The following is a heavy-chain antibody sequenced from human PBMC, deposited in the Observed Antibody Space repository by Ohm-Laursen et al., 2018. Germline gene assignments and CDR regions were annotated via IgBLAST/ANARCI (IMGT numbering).Heavy chain of an antibody. J-gene: IGHJ4*02. D-gene: IGHD6-19*01. CDR1: GGSISSYY. CDR2: IYYSGST. Sequence: SDTLSLTCTVSGGSISSYYWSWIRQPPGKGLEWIGYIYYSGSTNYNPSLKSRVTISVDTSRNQFSLKLSSVTAADTAVYYCARGRQQWPDYWGQGTLVTVSS. V-gene: IGHV4-59*07. CDR3: ARGRQQWPDY.